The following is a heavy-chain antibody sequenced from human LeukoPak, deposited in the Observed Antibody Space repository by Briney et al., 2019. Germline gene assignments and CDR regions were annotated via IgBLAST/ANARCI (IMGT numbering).Heavy chain of an antibody. CDR3: ARDLNWETY. CDR1: GFTFRSYW. D-gene: IGHD7-27*01. CDR2: IKTDGSQI. V-gene: IGHV3-7*01. J-gene: IGHJ4*02. Sequence: GGSLRLSCAASGFTFRSYWMTWVRQAPGKGLEWVANIKTDGSQIYYVDSVKGRFTISRDNAKNSLYLQMNSQRAEDTAVYYCARDLNWETYWGQGTLVSVSS.